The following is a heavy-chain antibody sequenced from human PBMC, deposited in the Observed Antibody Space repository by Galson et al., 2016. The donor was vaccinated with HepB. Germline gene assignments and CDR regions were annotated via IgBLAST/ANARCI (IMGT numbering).Heavy chain of an antibody. CDR2: ISGGARST. CDR3: AVVMDSENFDY. J-gene: IGHJ4*02. V-gene: IGHV3-23*01. D-gene: IGHD3/OR15-3a*01. CDR1: GFTFSRYA. Sequence: SLRLSCAVSGFTFSRYAMSWVRQAPGRGLEWVSAISGGARSTYYANSVKGRFTISRDNSKNTLYLQMNSLRAEDTAVYYCAVVMDSENFDYWGQGALVTVSS.